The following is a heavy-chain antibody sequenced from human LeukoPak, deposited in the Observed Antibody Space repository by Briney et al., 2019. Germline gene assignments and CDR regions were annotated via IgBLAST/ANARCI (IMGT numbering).Heavy chain of an antibody. V-gene: IGHV4-39*07. Sequence: SETLSLTCTLPGGSISSSSYYWGWIRQPPGKGLEWVGSIYYSGSSYYNPSLKSRVTISVDTSKNQLSLKLSSVTAADTAVYYCARGVKSIRRYYYYMDVWGKGTTVTVSS. CDR3: ARGVKSIRRYYYYMDV. J-gene: IGHJ6*03. CDR1: GGSISSSSYY. D-gene: IGHD6-6*01. CDR2: IYYSGSS.